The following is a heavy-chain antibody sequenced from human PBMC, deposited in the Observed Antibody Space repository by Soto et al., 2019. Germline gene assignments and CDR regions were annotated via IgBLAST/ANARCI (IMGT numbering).Heavy chain of an antibody. CDR3: ARGAPMVRGVKALGY. J-gene: IGHJ4*02. CDR2: INHSGST. CDR1: GGSFSGYY. Sequence: SETLSLTCAVYGGSFSGYYWSWIRQPPGKGLEWIGEINHSGSTNYNPSLKSRVTISVDTSKNQFSLKLSSVTAADTAVYYCARGAPMVRGVKALGYWGQGTLVTVSS. D-gene: IGHD3-10*01. V-gene: IGHV4-34*01.